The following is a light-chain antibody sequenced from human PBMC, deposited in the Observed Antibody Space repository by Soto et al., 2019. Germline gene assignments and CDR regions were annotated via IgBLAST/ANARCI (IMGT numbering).Light chain of an antibody. CDR1: NIGSKS. J-gene: IGLJ3*02. CDR2: DDI. CDR3: QVWDSSSDSGV. Sequence: SYELTQPPSVSVAPGQTARINCGGKNIGSKSVHWYQQKPGQAPVLVVYDDIVRPSGIPERFSGSNSGNTATLTISRVEAGDEADYYCQVWDSSSDSGVFGGGTKLTVL. V-gene: IGLV3-21*02.